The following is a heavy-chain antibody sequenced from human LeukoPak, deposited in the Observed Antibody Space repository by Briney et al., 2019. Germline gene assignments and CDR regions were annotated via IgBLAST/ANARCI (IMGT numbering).Heavy chain of an antibody. J-gene: IGHJ6*02. CDR1: GFTFDDYA. V-gene: IGHV3-43D*03. CDR3: AKDIYYDSSGYLRYYYYGMDV. D-gene: IGHD3-22*01. CDR2: ISWDGGST. Sequence: GGSLRLSCAASGFTFDDYAMHWVRQAPGKGLEWVSLISWDGGSTYYADSVKGRFTISRDNSKNSLYLQMNSLRAEDTALYYCAKDIYYDSSGYLRYYYYGMDVWGQGTTVTVSS.